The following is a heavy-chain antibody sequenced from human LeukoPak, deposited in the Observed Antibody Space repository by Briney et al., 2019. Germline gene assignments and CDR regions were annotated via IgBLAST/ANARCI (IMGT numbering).Heavy chain of an antibody. J-gene: IGHJ3*02. D-gene: IGHD6-13*01. CDR2: INPNRGGT. CDR3: ARKAYSSSWFPPGAFDI. CDR1: GYTFTGYY. V-gene: IGHV1-2*02. Sequence: ASVKVSCKASGYTFTGYYMHWVRQAPGQGLEWMGWINPNRGGTNYAQKFQGRVTMTRDTSISTAYMELSRLRYDDTAVYYCARKAYSSSWFPPGAFDIWGQGTMVTVSS.